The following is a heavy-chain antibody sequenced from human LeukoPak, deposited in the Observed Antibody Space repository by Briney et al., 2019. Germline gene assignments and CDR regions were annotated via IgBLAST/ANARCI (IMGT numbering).Heavy chain of an antibody. V-gene: IGHV1-2*02. D-gene: IGHD3-3*01. CDR2: INPNSGGT. CDR1: GYTFTSYY. Sequence: GASVKVSCKASGYTFTSYYMHWVRQAPGQGLDWMGWINPNSGGTNYAQKFQGRVTMTRDTSISTAYMELSRLRSDDTAVYYCARDAILTYYDFWSGYPYFDYWGQGTLVTVSS. CDR3: ARDAILTYYDFWSGYPYFDY. J-gene: IGHJ4*02.